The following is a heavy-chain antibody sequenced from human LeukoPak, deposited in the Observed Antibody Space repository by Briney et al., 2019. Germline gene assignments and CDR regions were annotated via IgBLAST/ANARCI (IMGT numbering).Heavy chain of an antibody. Sequence: GASVKVSCKASGYTFTGYYIHWVRQAPGQGLECVGWINPNGGGTNYAQKFQGRVTMTRDTSISTAYMELSRLRSDDTAVYYCARGGSGSYFSWLDPWGQGTLVTVSS. D-gene: IGHD3-10*01. CDR1: GYTFTGYY. CDR2: INPNGGGT. V-gene: IGHV1-2*02. J-gene: IGHJ5*02. CDR3: ARGGSGSYFSWLDP.